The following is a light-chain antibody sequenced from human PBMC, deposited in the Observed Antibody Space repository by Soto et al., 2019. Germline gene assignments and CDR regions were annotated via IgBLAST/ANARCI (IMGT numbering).Light chain of an antibody. Sequence: QSVLTQSPSASGTPGQRVSISCSGSSSNIGSNTVSWYQHVPGTAPKLLIYSNDQRPSAVPGRFSGSKSGSSASLAISGLQSEDEAYYYCATWADSLNVVFGGGTKLTVL. CDR3: ATWADSLNVV. J-gene: IGLJ3*02. V-gene: IGLV1-44*01. CDR1: SSNIGSNT. CDR2: SND.